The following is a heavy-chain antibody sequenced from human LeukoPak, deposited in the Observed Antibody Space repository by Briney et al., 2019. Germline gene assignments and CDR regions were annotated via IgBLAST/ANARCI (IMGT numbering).Heavy chain of an antibody. V-gene: IGHV3-9*01. J-gene: IGHJ4*02. D-gene: IGHD2-2*01. CDR3: AKATEYCSSTSCYYYFDY. CDR1: GFTFDDYA. Sequence: GRSLRLSCAASGFTFDDYAMHWVRQAPGKGLEWVSGISWNSGSIGYADSVKGRFTISRDNAKNSLYLQMNNLRAEDTALYYCAKATEYCSSTSCYYYFDYWGQGTLVTVSS. CDR2: ISWNSGSI.